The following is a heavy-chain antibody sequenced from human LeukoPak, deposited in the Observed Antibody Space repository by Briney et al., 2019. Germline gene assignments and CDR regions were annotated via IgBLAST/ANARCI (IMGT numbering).Heavy chain of an antibody. Sequence: PGGTLRLSCAASGFSFSSYDMNWVRQAPGKGLEWLSSITGSAAVTYHAGSVKGRFTISRDNSKNTLFLQMNSLRAEDTAVYYCARQSGSSSGWLTDWGQGTLVTVSS. CDR1: GFSFSSYD. J-gene: IGHJ4*02. CDR3: ARQSGSSSGWLTD. D-gene: IGHD6-19*01. V-gene: IGHV3-23*01. CDR2: ITGSAAVT.